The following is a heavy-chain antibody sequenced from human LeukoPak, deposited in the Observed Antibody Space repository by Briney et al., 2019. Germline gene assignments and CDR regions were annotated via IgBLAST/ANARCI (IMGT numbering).Heavy chain of an antibody. Sequence: GGSLRLSCAASGFTFSSYAMSWVRQAPGKGLEWVSAISGSGGSTYYADSVKGRFTISRDNSKNTLYLQMNSLRAEDTAVYYCAKAGYDYVWGSYPLDYWGQGTQVTVSS. CDR1: GFTFSSYA. CDR3: AKAGYDYVWGSYPLDY. J-gene: IGHJ4*02. CDR2: ISGSGGST. V-gene: IGHV3-23*01. D-gene: IGHD3-16*02.